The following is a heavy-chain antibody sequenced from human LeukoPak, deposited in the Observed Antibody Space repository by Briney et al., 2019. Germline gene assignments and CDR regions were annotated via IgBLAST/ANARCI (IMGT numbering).Heavy chain of an antibody. CDR1: GSSFTTYW. D-gene: IGHD2-2*01. J-gene: IGHJ4*02. CDR3: ARRQGCSSTSCPPDY. CDR2: IYPGDSDA. V-gene: IGHV5-51*01. Sequence: GASLKISCRGSGSSFTTYWIGWVRQMPGKGLEWMGIIYPGDSDARYTPSFQGQVTMSVDKSMKTAYLQWSSLKASDTAMYYCARRQGCSSTSCPPDYWGQGTLVTVSP.